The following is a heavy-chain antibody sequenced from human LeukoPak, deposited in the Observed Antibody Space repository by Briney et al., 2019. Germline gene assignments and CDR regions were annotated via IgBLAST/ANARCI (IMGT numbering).Heavy chain of an antibody. V-gene: IGHV4-30-4*01. CDR2: IYYSGST. Sequence: SETLSLTCTVSGGSISSGDYYWSWIRQPPGKGLEYIGYIYYSGSTYYNPSLKSRITISIDTSKNQFSLKLSSVTAADTAVYYCARGTWSSSIDYWGQGTLVTVSS. J-gene: IGHJ4*02. CDR1: GGSISSGDYY. D-gene: IGHD6-6*01. CDR3: ARGTWSSSIDY.